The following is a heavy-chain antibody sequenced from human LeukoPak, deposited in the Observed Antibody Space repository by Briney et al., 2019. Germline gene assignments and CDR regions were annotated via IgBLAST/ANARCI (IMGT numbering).Heavy chain of an antibody. CDR1: GGSISSYY. CDR2: IYYSGST. Sequence: KPSATLSLTCTVSGGSISSYYWSWIRQPPGKGLEWIGYIYYSGSTNYNPSLKSRVTISVDTSKNQFSLKLSSVTAADTAVYYCARMPYYYDSSGYNWGQGTLVTVSS. CDR3: ARMPYYYDSSGYN. D-gene: IGHD3-22*01. J-gene: IGHJ4*02. V-gene: IGHV4-59*01.